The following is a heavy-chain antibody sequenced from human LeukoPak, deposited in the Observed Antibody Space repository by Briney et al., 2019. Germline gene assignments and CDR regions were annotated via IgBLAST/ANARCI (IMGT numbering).Heavy chain of an antibody. CDR3: AVLMVYARGVDY. CDR2: INPNSGGT. CDR1: GYTFTGYY. V-gene: IGHV1-2*06. Sequence: ASVKVSCKAAGYTFTGYYMHWMRQAPGQGLEWMGRINPNSGGTNYAQKFQGRVTITRDTSISTAYMELSRLRSDDTAVYYCAVLMVYARGVDYWGQGTLVTVSS. D-gene: IGHD2-8*01. J-gene: IGHJ4*02.